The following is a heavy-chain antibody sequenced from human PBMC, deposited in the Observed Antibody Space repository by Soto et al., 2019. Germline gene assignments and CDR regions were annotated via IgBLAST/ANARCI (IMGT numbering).Heavy chain of an antibody. J-gene: IGHJ5*02. CDR3: GRDQSGSGYYVDWIDP. D-gene: IGHD5-12*01. V-gene: IGHV1-46*01. CDR1: GYTFTSYF. CDR2: INPSDRTT. Sequence: ASVKVSCKASGYTFTSYFMHWVRQAPGQGLEWMGIINPSDRTTSYAQKFQDRVTVTSDTSTTTVNMELTSLTSEDTAVYYCGRDQSGSGYYVDWIDPWGQGTLVTVSS.